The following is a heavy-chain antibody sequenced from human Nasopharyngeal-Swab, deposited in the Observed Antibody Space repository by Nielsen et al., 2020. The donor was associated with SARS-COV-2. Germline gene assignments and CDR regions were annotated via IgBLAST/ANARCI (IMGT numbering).Heavy chain of an antibody. D-gene: IGHD2-21*01. Sequence: GSLKISCATPGFSFSSNYMSWVRQAPGKGLEWVSVIYSGGRTYYADSVQGRFTISRDNSKNTLDLQMNSLRVEDTAVYYCARGDSFWGQGTTVTVSS. J-gene: IGHJ6*02. V-gene: IGHV3-53*01. CDR1: GFSFSSNY. CDR2: IYSGGRT. CDR3: ARGDSF.